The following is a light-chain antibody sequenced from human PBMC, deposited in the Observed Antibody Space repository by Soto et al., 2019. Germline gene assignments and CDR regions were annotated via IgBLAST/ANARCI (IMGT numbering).Light chain of an antibody. Sequence: ELVMTQSPGTLSVSPGGRATLSCRASQSVSINLAWYQQKPGQAPRLLIYDASTRATGIPARFSGSGSGTEFTLTISSLQSKDFAVYYCQQYNNWHPLTFGGGTKVDIK. CDR1: QSVSIN. J-gene: IGKJ4*01. CDR3: QQYNNWHPLT. CDR2: DAS. V-gene: IGKV3D-15*01.